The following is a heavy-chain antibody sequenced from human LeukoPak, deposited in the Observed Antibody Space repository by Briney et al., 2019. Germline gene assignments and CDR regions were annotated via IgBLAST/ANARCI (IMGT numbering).Heavy chain of an antibody. CDR2: ISAYNGNT. J-gene: IGHJ3*02. V-gene: IGHV1-18*01. D-gene: IGHD3-16*01. CDR1: GYTFTNYG. CDR3: AKESPLHGVDI. Sequence: ASVKLSCTASGYTFTNYGINWVRQAPGQGLEWMGWISAYNGNTNYAQNLQDRVTMPTDTPTSTAYMELRSLRFDDTGVYYCAKESPLHGVDIWGQGTMVTVSS.